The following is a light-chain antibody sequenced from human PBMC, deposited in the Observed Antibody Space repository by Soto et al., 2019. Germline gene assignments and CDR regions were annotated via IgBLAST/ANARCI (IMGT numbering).Light chain of an antibody. J-gene: IGKJ3*01. Sequence: EIVLTQSPGTLSSSPGEGVTLSCRASETIRSNYLAWYQKKPGQAPRLLIFGASPRATGIPDKFSGSGSGTDFTLTISSLQPEDFPQYYCQQYGSSPPYTFGPGT. CDR1: ETIRSNY. V-gene: IGKV3-20*01. CDR3: QQYGSSPPYT. CDR2: GAS.